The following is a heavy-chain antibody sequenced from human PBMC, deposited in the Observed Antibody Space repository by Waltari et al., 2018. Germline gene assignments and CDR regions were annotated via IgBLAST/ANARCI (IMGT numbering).Heavy chain of an antibody. J-gene: IGHJ4*02. V-gene: IGHV3-23*04. Sequence: EVQLVESGGGLVQPGGSLRLPCAASGFTLSSYAMSWVRQAPGKGLEWVAAISGSGGSTYYADSVKGRFTISRDNSKNTLYLQMNSLRAEDTAVYYCAKGSITMVRGAPAGDYWGQGTLVTVSS. CDR1: GFTLSSYA. CDR2: ISGSGGST. D-gene: IGHD3-10*01. CDR3: AKGSITMVRGAPAGDY.